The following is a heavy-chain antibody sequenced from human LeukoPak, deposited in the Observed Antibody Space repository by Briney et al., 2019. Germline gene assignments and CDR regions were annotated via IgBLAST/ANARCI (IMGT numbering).Heavy chain of an antibody. D-gene: IGHD3-3*01. CDR3: ARDAVYYDFWSGYHMPPQYYYYMDV. V-gene: IGHV1-18*01. Sequence: ASVKVSCKASGYTFTSYGISWVRQAPGQGLEWMGWISAYNGNTNYAQKLQGRVTMTTDTSTSAAYMELRSLRSDDTAVYYCARDAVYYDFWSGYHMPPQYYYYMDVWGKGTTVTVSS. CDR1: GYTFTSYG. J-gene: IGHJ6*03. CDR2: ISAYNGNT.